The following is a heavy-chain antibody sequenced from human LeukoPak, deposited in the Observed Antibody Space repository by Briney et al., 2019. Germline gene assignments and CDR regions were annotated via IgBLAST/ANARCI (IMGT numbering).Heavy chain of an antibody. V-gene: IGHV3-11*01. J-gene: IGHJ6*02. CDR2: ISDSDTK. Sequence: PGGSLRLSCAAAGFSLSDFCMHWIRLAPGRSLEWIAYISDSDTKTYAAAVKGRFTVSRDNAKNSLDLQMNSLRAEDTAVYYCAKRPESSWYGYYYYYGMDVWGQGTTVTVSS. D-gene: IGHD6-13*01. CDR3: AKRPESSWYGYYYYYGMDV. CDR1: GFSLSDFC.